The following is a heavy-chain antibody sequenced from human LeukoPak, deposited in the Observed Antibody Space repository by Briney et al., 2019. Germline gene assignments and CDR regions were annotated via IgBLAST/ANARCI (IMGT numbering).Heavy chain of an antibody. CDR1: GFTVSRNY. V-gene: IGHV3-66*02. J-gene: IGHJ4*02. CDR2: IYSGGST. CDR3: ASVNLGHYFDY. Sequence: GGSLRLSCAASGFTVSRNYMSWVRQAPGKGLEWVSVIYSGGSTYYADSVKGRFTISRDNSKNTLYLQMNSLRAEDTAVYYCASVNLGHYFDYWGQGTLVTVSS.